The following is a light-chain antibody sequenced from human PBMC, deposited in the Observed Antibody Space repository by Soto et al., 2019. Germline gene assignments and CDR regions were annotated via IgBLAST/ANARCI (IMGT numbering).Light chain of an antibody. CDR1: QRLVHIDGNTY. CDR2: KVS. CDR3: MQGSHWPPIT. Sequence: DVVVTQSPLSLPVTLGQASSISCRSRQRLVHIDGNTYLSWFRQRPGQSPRRLIYKVSNREAGVPDRFSGSGSGTDFTLKISRVEAEDVGLYYCMQGSHWPPITFGQGTRLEIK. V-gene: IGKV2-30*02. J-gene: IGKJ5*01.